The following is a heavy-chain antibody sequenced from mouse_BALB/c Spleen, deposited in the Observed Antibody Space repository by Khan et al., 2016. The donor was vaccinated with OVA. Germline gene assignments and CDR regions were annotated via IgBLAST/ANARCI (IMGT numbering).Heavy chain of an antibody. D-gene: IGHD3-3*01. CDR3: ETGRTY. CDR1: GYSITSYYA. Sequence: EVELVESGAGLVKPSQSLSLTCTVSGYSITSYYAWNWIRQFPGNLLWFVGFIRDSGRTNYNPSLKNQISVTRDKSKNTFYLQLNSVTTEDTARYSCETGRTYWGQGTLVTVSA. J-gene: IGHJ3*01. CDR2: IRDSGRT. V-gene: IGHV3-2*02.